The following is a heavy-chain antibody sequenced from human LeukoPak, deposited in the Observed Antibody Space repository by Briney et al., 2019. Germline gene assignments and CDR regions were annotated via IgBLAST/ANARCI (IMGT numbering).Heavy chain of an antibody. CDR3: ARGGVGARYTYFDT. J-gene: IGHJ4*02. CDR2: IYTSGNT. Sequence: SETLSLTCTVSGGSISSYYWSWIRQPAGKGLEWIGRIYTSGNTNYNPSLKSRVTMSIDTSKNQFSLKLSSVTAADTAVYYCARGGVGARYTYFDTWGQGILITVST. D-gene: IGHD1-26*01. V-gene: IGHV4-4*07. CDR1: GGSISSYY.